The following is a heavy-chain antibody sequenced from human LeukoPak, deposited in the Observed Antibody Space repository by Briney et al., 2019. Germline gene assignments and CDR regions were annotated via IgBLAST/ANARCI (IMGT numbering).Heavy chain of an antibody. CDR2: ISYDGSNK. CDR1: GFTFSSYA. CDR3: ARDLPQIVYDILTGYRTGGFDY. Sequence: GGSLRLSCAASGFTFSSYAMHWVRQAPGKGLEWVAVISYDGSNKYYADSVKGRFTISRDNSKNTLYLQTNSLRAEDTAVYYCARDLPQIVYDILTGYRTGGFDYWGQGTLVTVSS. J-gene: IGHJ4*02. D-gene: IGHD3-9*01. V-gene: IGHV3-30-3*01.